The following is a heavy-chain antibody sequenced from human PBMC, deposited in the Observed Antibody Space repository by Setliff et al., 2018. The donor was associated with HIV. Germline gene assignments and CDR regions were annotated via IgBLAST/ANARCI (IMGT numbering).Heavy chain of an antibody. CDR2: IIPIFGAA. J-gene: IGHJ4*02. Sequence: SVKVSCKASGGTFSSYAISWVRQAPGQGLEWMGGIIPIFGAANYAQKFQGRVTITADESTSTAYMELSSLKSEDTAIYYCARFPGIAVSGTAGFDYWGQGALVTVSS. D-gene: IGHD6-19*01. CDR1: GGTFSSYA. CDR3: ARFPGIAVSGTAGFDY. V-gene: IGHV1-69*13.